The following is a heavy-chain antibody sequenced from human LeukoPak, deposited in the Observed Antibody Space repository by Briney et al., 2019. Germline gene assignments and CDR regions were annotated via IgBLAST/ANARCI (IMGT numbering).Heavy chain of an antibody. CDR1: GFTFSSYA. J-gene: IGHJ3*02. D-gene: IGHD6-19*01. V-gene: IGHV3-23*01. CDR3: AKVTVAGIIWDAFDI. CDR2: ISGSGGST. Sequence: GGSLRLSCAASGFTFSSYAMSWVRQAPGKGLEWVSAISGSGGSTYYADSVKGRLTISRDNSKNTLYLQMNSLRAEDTAVYYCAKVTVAGIIWDAFDIWGQGTMVTVSS.